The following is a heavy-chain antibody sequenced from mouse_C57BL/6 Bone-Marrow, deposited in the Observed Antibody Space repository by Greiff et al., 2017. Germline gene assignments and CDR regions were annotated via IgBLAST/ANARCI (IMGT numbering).Heavy chain of an antibody. CDR2: IYPRSGNT. V-gene: IGHV1-81*01. J-gene: IGHJ2*01. CDR3: AREGPYSFYDY. Sequence: VKVVESGAELARPGASVKLSCKASGYTFTSSGISWVKQRTGQGLEWIGEIYPRSGNTTYNEKFKGKATLTADKSSSTAYMELRSLTSEVSEVYFCAREGPYSFYDYWGQGTTLTVSS. CDR1: GYTFTSSG. D-gene: IGHD1-1*01.